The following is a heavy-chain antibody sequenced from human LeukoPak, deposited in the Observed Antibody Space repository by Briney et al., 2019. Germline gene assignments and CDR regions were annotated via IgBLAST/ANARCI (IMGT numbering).Heavy chain of an antibody. CDR2: IYYSGST. Sequence: SETLSLTCTVSGGSIGSHYWSWIRQPPGKGLEWIGYIYYSGSTNYNPSLKSRVTISVDTSKNQFSLKLSSVTAADTAVYYCARGVYDSSGYYLDYWGQGTLVTVSS. CDR3: ARGVYDSSGYYLDY. V-gene: IGHV4-59*11. J-gene: IGHJ4*02. CDR1: GGSIGSHY. D-gene: IGHD3-22*01.